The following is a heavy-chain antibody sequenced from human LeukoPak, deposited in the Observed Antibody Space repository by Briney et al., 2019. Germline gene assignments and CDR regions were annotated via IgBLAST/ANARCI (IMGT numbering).Heavy chain of an antibody. CDR1: GFTVSSNY. Sequence: GGSLRLSCAASGFTVSSNYMSWVRQAPGKRLEWVSDIYSGGSTYYADSVKGRFIISSDHSKNTLYLQMNSLRAEDTAVYYCARDRYCSGGNCYGDAFDIWGQGTMVTVSS. CDR2: IYSGGST. J-gene: IGHJ3*02. D-gene: IGHD2-15*01. CDR3: ARDRYCSGGNCYGDAFDI. V-gene: IGHV3-53*01.